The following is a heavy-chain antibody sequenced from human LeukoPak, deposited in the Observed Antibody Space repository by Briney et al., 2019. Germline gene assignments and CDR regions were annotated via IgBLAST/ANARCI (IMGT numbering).Heavy chain of an antibody. J-gene: IGHJ3*02. CDR3: ARGRLPDAFDI. V-gene: IGHV4-59*01. Sequence: SETLSLTCTVSGGSIGRYYWSWIRQPPWKGLEWIGYIYFSGTTNHNPSLKSRVTISVDTSKNQFSLKLSSVTAADTAVYYCARGRLPDAFDIWGQGTMVTVSS. CDR1: GGSIGRYY. CDR2: IYFSGTT.